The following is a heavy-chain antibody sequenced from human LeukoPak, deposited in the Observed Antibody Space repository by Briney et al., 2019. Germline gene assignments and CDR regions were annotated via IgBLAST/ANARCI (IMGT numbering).Heavy chain of an antibody. CDR2: IIPIFGTA. CDR3: ARESCSSTSCPSPYYYYYMDV. CDR1: GGTFSSYA. V-gene: IGHV1-69*13. D-gene: IGHD2-2*01. J-gene: IGHJ6*03. Sequence: SVNVSCKASGGTFSSYAISWVRQAPGQGLEWMGGIIPIFGTANYAQKFQGRVTITADESTSTAYMELSSLRSEDTAVYYCARESCSSTSCPSPYYYYYMDVWGKGTTVTVSS.